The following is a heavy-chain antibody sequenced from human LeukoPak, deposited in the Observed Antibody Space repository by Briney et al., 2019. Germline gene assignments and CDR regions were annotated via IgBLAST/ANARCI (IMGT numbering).Heavy chain of an antibody. CDR2: ISSDTSTI. CDR1: GFSFSSYS. Sequence: GGSLRLSCAASGFSFSSYSMNWVRQAPGKGLEWVSYISSDTSTIYYADSVKGRFTISRDNAKKSLYLQMNSLRAEDTVVYYCARDPVYYFDSSGYYVYWGQGTLVTVSS. CDR3: ARDPVYYFDSSGYYVY. V-gene: IGHV3-48*01. J-gene: IGHJ4*02. D-gene: IGHD3-22*01.